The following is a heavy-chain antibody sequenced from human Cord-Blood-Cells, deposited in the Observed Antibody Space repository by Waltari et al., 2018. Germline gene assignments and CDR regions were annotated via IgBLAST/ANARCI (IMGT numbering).Heavy chain of an antibody. CDR1: GGSFSGYY. J-gene: IGHJ4*02. CDR2: INHSGST. CDR3: ARARQGYEYYFVY. Sequence: QVQLQQWGAGLLKPSETLSLTCAVYGGSFSGYYWSWIRQPPGKGLEWIGEINHSGSTNYNPSLKSRVTISVDTSKNQFSLKLSSVTAADTAVYYCARARQGYEYYFVYWGQGTLVTVSS. D-gene: IGHD5-12*01. V-gene: IGHV4-34*01.